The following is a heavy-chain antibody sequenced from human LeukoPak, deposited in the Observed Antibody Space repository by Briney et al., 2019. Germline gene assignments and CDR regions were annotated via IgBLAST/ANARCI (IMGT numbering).Heavy chain of an antibody. Sequence: GRSLRLSCAASGFTFSSYSMQWVRQTPGKGLEWVGIMSNSGENTFYGEAVRGRFTISRDNSQNTLYLQMNSLRPEDTAVYYCAKGGASVTRYVDYWGQETLVTVSS. CDR3: AKGGASVTRYVDY. V-gene: IGHV3-30*18. J-gene: IGHJ4*02. CDR1: GFTFSSYS. CDR2: MSNSGENT. D-gene: IGHD4-17*01.